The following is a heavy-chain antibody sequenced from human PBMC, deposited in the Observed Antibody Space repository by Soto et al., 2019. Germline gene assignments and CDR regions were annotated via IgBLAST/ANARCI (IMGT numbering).Heavy chain of an antibody. CDR3: VREAYIGYGHAIDH. CDR2: NYHSGTT. CDR1: GVTISTYY. Sequence: SETLSLTCAVSGVTISTYYWIWIRQPPGKGLEWIGYNYHSGTTNYNPSLKSRVTISVDTSKNQFSLRLTSVTAADTAIYYCVREAYIGYGHAIDHWGQGILVTVSS. D-gene: IGHD5-12*01. V-gene: IGHV4-59*01. J-gene: IGHJ4*02.